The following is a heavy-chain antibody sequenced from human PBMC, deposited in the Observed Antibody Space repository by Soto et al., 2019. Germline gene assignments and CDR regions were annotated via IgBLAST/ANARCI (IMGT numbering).Heavy chain of an antibody. CDR1: GFTFGSYS. V-gene: IGHV3-21*01. CDR2: ISSSSTYI. D-gene: IGHD3-3*01. CDR3: SRSFGVVTNYFDY. J-gene: IGHJ4*02. Sequence: EVQLVESGGGLVKPGGSLRLSCAASGFTFGSYSMNWVRQAPGKGLEWVSSISSSSTYIYYADSVKGRFTISRDNAKNSLSLQMNSLRAEDTAVYYCSRSFGVVTNYFDYWGQGALVSVSS.